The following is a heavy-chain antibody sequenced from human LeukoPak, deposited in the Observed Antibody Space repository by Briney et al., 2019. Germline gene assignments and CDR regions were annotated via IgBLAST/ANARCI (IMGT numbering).Heavy chain of an antibody. CDR1: GFTFSSYA. D-gene: IGHD3-22*01. Sequence: GGSLRLSCAASGFTFSSYAMSWARQAPGKGLEWVSAISGSGGSTYYADSVKGRFTISRDNSKNTLYLQMNSLRAEDTAVYYCAKGVSGYYQYNWFDPWGQGTLVTVSS. CDR3: AKGVSGYYQYNWFDP. CDR2: ISGSGGST. V-gene: IGHV3-23*01. J-gene: IGHJ5*02.